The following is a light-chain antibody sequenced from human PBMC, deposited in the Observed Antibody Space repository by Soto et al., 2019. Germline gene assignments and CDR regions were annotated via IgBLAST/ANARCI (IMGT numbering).Light chain of an antibody. CDR2: AAS. Sequence: AIQMTQSPSSLSASVGDRVTISCRASQGIGNALGWYQQKPGKAPKLLIYAASGLPSGVPSRFSGSGSGTDFTLTISSLQPEDFATYYCQQANSFPLTFGGGTKVDIK. V-gene: IGKV1-6*01. J-gene: IGKJ4*01. CDR3: QQANSFPLT. CDR1: QGIGNA.